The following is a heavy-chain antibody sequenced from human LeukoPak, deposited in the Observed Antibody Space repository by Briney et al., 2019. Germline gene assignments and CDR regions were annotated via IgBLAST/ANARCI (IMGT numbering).Heavy chain of an antibody. CDR3: ARAPSVLRFLEWLNYFDY. CDR1: GYTFTGYY. D-gene: IGHD3-3*01. V-gene: IGHV3-21*01. Sequence: SCKASGYTFTGYYMHWVRQAPGKGLEWVSSISSSSSYIYYADSVKGRFTISRDNAKNSLYLQMNSLRAEDTAVYYCARAPSVLRFLEWLNYFDYWGQGTLVTVSS. J-gene: IGHJ4*02. CDR2: ISSSSSYI.